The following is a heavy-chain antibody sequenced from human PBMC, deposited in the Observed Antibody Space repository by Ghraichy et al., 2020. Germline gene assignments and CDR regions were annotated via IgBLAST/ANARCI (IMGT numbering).Heavy chain of an antibody. D-gene: IGHD1-26*01. CDR2: INPSGGST. J-gene: IGHJ4*02. CDR1: GYTFTSYY. CDR3: TRDRTGGLVGAKSDYFDY. Sequence: ASVKVSCKASGYTFTSYYMHWVRQAPGQGLEWMGIINPSGGSTSYAQKFQGRVTMTRDTSTSTVYMELSSLRSEDTAVYYCTRDRTGGLVGAKSDYFDYWGQGTLVTVSS. V-gene: IGHV1-46*03.